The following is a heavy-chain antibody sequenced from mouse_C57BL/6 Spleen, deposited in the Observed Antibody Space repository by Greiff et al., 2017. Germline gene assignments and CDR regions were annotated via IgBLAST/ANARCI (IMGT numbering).Heavy chain of an antibody. J-gene: IGHJ4*01. CDR1: GFSLTSYG. Sequence: QVQLQQSGPGLVQPSQSLSITCTVSGFSLTSYGVHWVRQSPGKGLEWLGVIWRGGSTDYNAAFMSRLSITQDNSKGQVFFKMNSLQADDTAIYYCTKNGKGSMDYWGQGTSVTVSS. CDR2: IWRGGST. V-gene: IGHV2-5*01. D-gene: IGHD2-1*01. CDR3: TKNGKGSMDY.